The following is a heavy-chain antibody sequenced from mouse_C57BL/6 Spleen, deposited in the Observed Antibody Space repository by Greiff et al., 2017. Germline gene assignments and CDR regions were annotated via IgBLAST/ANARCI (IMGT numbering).Heavy chain of an antibody. Sequence: EVKLVESGGGLVKPGGSLKLSCAASGFTFSDYGMHWVRQAPEKGLEWVAYISSGSSTIYYADTVKGRFTISRDNAKNTLFLQMTSLRSEDTAMYYCARRPYYDYDGEGYAMDYWGQGTSVTVSS. CDR3: ARRPYYDYDGEGYAMDY. CDR2: ISSGSSTI. J-gene: IGHJ4*01. D-gene: IGHD2-4*01. CDR1: GFTFSDYG. V-gene: IGHV5-17*01.